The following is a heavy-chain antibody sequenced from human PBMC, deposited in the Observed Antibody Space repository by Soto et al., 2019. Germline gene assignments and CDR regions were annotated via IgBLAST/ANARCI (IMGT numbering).Heavy chain of an antibody. J-gene: IGHJ4*02. Sequence: GGSLRLSCAASVFTFSSYGMHWVRQAPGKGLEWVAVIWYDGSNKYYADSVKGRFTISRDNSKNTLYLQMNSLRAEDTAVYYCARPMITFGGVIVAGSDYWGQGTLVTVSS. CDR3: ARPMITFGGVIVAGSDY. CDR1: VFTFSSYG. D-gene: IGHD3-16*02. CDR2: IWYDGSNK. V-gene: IGHV3-33*01.